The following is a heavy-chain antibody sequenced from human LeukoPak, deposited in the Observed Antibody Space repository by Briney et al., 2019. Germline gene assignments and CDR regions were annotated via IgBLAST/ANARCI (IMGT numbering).Heavy chain of an antibody. CDR2: ISGGGDYK. CDR3: AKDGKRITMIGVVRRGHYFDS. V-gene: IGHV3-23*01. Sequence: GGSLRLPCAASGFTFSNYGMSWVRQAPGKGLEWVSAISGGGDYKYYADSVKGQFTISRDNSKNTLYLQMNSLRAEDTAVYYCAKDGKRITMIGVVRRGHYFDSWGQGTLVTVSS. CDR1: GFTFSNYG. D-gene: IGHD3-22*01. J-gene: IGHJ4*02.